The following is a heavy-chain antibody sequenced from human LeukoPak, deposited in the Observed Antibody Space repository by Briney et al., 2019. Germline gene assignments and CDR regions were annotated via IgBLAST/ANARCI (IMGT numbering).Heavy chain of an antibody. CDR2: IKQDGSEK. CDR3: AKEGAYPIVTYDS. Sequence: GGSPRLSCAASGFTFSNYWMNWVRQAPGKGLEWVANIKQDGSEKFYVDSVKGRFTISRDNTKNSLYLQMNSLRAEDTAVYYCAKEGAYPIVTYDSWGQGTLVTVSS. V-gene: IGHV3-7*01. J-gene: IGHJ5*01. CDR1: GFTFSNYW. D-gene: IGHD4-11*01.